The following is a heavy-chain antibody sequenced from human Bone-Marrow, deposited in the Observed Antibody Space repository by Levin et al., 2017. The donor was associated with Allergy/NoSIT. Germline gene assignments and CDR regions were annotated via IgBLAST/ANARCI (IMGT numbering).Heavy chain of an antibody. V-gene: IGHV4-38-2*01. CDR1: GYSISSGYY. CDR3: ARAGRSIAAAGTVDY. Sequence: SETLSLTCAVSGYSISSGYYWGWIRQPPGKGLEWIGSIYHSGSTYYNPSLKSRVTISVDTSKNQFSLKLSSVTAADTAVYYCARAGRSIAAAGTVDYWGQGTLVTVSS. D-gene: IGHD6-13*01. J-gene: IGHJ4*02. CDR2: IYHSGST.